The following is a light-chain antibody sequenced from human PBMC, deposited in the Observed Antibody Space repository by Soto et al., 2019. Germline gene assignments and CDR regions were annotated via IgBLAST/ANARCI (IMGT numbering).Light chain of an antibody. CDR3: QQYYSFPYT. CDR1: QGISSY. J-gene: IGKJ2*01. Sequence: VIWMTQSPSLLSASTGDRVTISCQMSQGISSYLAWYQQKPGKAPELLIYAASTLQSGVPSRFSGSGSGTDFTLTISCLQSEDFATYHCQQYYSFPYTFGQGTKLEIK. V-gene: IGKV1D-8*01. CDR2: AAS.